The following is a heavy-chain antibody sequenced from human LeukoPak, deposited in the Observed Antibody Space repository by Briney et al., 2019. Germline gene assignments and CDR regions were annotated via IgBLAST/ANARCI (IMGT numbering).Heavy chain of an antibody. CDR3: ARDANGVLGDY. Sequence: PSVKVSCKASGYTFSSYGISWVRQAPGQGLEWMGWIGVYSGTTNYAQSFQGRVTMTTDTSTTTAYMELRSLRSDDTAVYYCARDANGVLGDYWGQGTLVTVPS. CDR1: GYTFSSYG. CDR2: IGVYSGTT. D-gene: IGHD2-8*01. J-gene: IGHJ4*02. V-gene: IGHV1-18*01.